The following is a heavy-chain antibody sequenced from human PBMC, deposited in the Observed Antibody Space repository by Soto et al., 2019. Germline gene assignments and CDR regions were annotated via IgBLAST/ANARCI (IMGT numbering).Heavy chain of an antibody. V-gene: IGHV3-48*02. Sequence: PAGSLRLSCAASGFTFSSYSMNWVRQAPGKGLEWVSYISSSSSTIYYADSVKGRFTISRDNAKNSLYLQMNSLRDEDTAVYYCARDPEGELELFGDYYYYGMDVWGQGTTVTVSS. CDR3: ARDPEGELELFGDYYYYGMDV. CDR2: ISSSSSTI. D-gene: IGHD1-7*01. J-gene: IGHJ6*02. CDR1: GFTFSSYS.